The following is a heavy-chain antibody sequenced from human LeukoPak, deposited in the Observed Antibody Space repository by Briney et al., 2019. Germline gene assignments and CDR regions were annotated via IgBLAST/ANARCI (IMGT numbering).Heavy chain of an antibody. J-gene: IGHJ4*02. D-gene: IGHD2-2*01. V-gene: IGHV3-74*01. Sequence: GGSLRLSCAASGFTFSSYWMHWVRQAPGKGLVWVSRINSDGSSTSYADSVKGRSTISRDNAKNTLYLQMNSLRAEDTAVYYCARDQGYCSSTSCHNPYDYWGQGTLVTVSS. CDR3: ARDQGYCSSTSCHNPYDY. CDR1: GFTFSSYW. CDR2: INSDGSST.